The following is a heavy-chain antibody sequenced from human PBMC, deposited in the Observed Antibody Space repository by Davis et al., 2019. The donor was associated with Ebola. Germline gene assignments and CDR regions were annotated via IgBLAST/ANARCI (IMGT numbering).Heavy chain of an antibody. Sequence: PGGSLRLSCAASGFTFSSYSMNWVRQAPGKGLEWVSFITTSSSYIHYADSVKGRFTISRDNAKNSLYLQMNSLRDEDTAVYYCACTIFGTIGNFDYWGQGTLVTVSP. D-gene: IGHD3-3*01. CDR1: GFTFSSYS. CDR3: ACTIFGTIGNFDY. CDR2: ITTSSSYI. V-gene: IGHV3-21*01. J-gene: IGHJ4*02.